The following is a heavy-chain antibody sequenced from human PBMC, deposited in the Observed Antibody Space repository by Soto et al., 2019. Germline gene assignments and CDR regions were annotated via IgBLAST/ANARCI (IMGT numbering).Heavy chain of an antibody. D-gene: IGHD5-12*01. Sequence: ASVKVSCKASGYTFNSFGINWVRQATGQGLERMGWMNTNSGNTDYAQKFQGRVTMTRNTSISTAYMELSSLRSEDTAVYYCAREGDGYNTDAFDIWGQGTMVTVSS. CDR2: MNTNSGNT. J-gene: IGHJ3*02. CDR1: GYTFNSFG. V-gene: IGHV1-8*01. CDR3: AREGDGYNTDAFDI.